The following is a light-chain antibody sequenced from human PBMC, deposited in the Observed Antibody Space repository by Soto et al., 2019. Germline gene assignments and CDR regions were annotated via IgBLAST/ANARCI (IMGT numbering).Light chain of an antibody. V-gene: IGKV3-20*01. J-gene: IGKJ4*01. CDR1: QSLRNNY. CDR2: SAS. CDR3: QQFNNSPLT. Sequence: EIVLTQSPGTLSLSPGERATLSCRASQSLRNNYLAWYQQKPGQTPRLLIHSASIRATGIPDRFSGSGSGTDFTLTISRLEPEDFAVYYCQQFNNSPLTFGGGNKVEIK.